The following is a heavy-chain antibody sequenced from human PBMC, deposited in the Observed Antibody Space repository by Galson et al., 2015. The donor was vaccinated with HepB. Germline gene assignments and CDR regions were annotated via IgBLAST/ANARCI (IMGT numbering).Heavy chain of an antibody. J-gene: IGHJ4*02. CDR3: ARDVGTYYDILTGYHDY. CDR1: GYTFTSYA. V-gene: IGHV7-4-1*02. D-gene: IGHD3-9*01. CDR2: INTNTGNP. Sequence: SVKVSCKASGYTFTSYAMNWVRQAPGQGLEWMGWINTNTGNPTYAQGFTGRFVFSLDTSVSTAYLQISSLKAEDTAVYYCARDVGTYYDILTGYHDYWGQGTLVTVSS.